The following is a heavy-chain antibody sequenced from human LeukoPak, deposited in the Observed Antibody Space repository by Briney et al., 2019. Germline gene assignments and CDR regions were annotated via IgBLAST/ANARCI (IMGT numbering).Heavy chain of an antibody. V-gene: IGHV4-39*07. D-gene: IGHD3-22*01. J-gene: IGHJ3*02. Sequence: SETLSLTCTVSGGSISSSSYYWGWIRQPPGKGLEWIGEICHSGSTNYNPSLKSRVTISVDKSKNQFSLKLSSVTAADTAVYYCARDPFPYYDSSGYLPHDAFDIWGQGTMVTVSS. CDR2: ICHSGST. CDR3: ARDPFPYYDSSGYLPHDAFDI. CDR1: GGSISSSSYY.